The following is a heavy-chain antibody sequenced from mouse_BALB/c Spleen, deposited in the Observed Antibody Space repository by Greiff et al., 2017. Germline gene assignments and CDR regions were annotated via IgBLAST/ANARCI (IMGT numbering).Heavy chain of an antibody. CDR1: GYAFSSYW. CDR2: IYPGDGDT. D-gene: IGHD2-4*01. V-gene: IGHV1-80*01. J-gene: IGHJ1*01. CDR3: ARSYYDSWYFDV. Sequence: VQLQQSGAELVRPGSSVKISCKASGYAFSSYWMNWVKQRPGQGLEWIGQIYPGDGDTNYNGKFKGKATLTADKSSSTAYMQLSSLTSEDSAVYFCARSYYDSWYFDVWGAGTTVTVSS.